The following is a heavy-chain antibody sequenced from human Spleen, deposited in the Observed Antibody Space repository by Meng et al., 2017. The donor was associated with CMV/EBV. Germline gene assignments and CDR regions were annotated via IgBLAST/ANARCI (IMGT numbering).Heavy chain of an antibody. CDR2: IYHTGST. CDR3: ARTDYADEIDY. V-gene: IGHV4-39*07. D-gene: IGHD4-17*01. CDR1: GDSLSSGGFF. J-gene: IGHJ4*02. Sequence: GSLRLSCTVSGDSLSSGGFFWSWIRQHPGKGLEWIGSIYHTGSTYYNPSLKSRVTMSVDTSKNQFSLKLSSVTAADTAVYYCARTDYADEIDYWGQGTLVTVSS.